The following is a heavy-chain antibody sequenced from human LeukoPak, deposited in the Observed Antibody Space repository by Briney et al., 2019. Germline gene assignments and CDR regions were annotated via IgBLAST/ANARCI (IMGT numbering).Heavy chain of an antibody. CDR3: ARVRATGAHDY. V-gene: IGHV4-34*01. D-gene: IGHD7-27*01. CDR1: GGSFSGYY. J-gene: IGHJ4*02. Sequence: PSETLALTCAVYGGSFSGYYWSWIRQPPGKGLEWIGEINHSGSTNHNPSLKSRVTISVDTSKNQFSLKLSSVTAADTAVYYCARVRATGAHDYWGQGTLVTVSS. CDR2: INHSGST.